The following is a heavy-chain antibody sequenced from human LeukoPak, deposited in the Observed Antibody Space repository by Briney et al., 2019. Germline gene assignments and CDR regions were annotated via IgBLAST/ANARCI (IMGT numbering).Heavy chain of an antibody. Sequence: GGSLRLSCAASGFTFSDYYMSWIRQAPGKGLEWVSYISSSGSTIYYADSVKGRFTISRDNAKNSLYLQMNSLRAEDTAVYYCATDYDFWSGPHYYYYMGVWGKGTTVTVSS. D-gene: IGHD3-3*01. CDR3: ATDYDFWSGPHYYYYMGV. V-gene: IGHV3-11*01. CDR2: ISSSGSTI. J-gene: IGHJ6*03. CDR1: GFTFSDYY.